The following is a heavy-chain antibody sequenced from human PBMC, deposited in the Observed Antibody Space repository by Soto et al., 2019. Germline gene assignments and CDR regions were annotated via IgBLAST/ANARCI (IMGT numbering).Heavy chain of an antibody. CDR1: GGSISSDY. CDR3: ARGGGVYYFDY. Sequence: SETLPVTCTVSGGSISSDYWSWIRQPPGKGLEWIGYIYYSGITDYNPSLKSRVTISVDTSKSQFSLKLSSVTAADTAVYYCARGGGVYYFDYWGQGTLVTVS. J-gene: IGHJ4*02. V-gene: IGHV4-59*01. CDR2: IYYSGIT. D-gene: IGHD2-8*02.